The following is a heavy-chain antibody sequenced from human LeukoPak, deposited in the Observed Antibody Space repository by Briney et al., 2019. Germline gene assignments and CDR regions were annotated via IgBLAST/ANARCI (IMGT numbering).Heavy chain of an antibody. CDR1: GFIFRNYA. CDR3: AKDREWLGRNFDY. Sequence: PGGSLRLSCAASGFIFRNYAMTWVRQAPGKGLEWVSSISGSDGTTYYADSVQGRFTISRDNSKNTLFLQINSLSADDTAVYYCAKDREWLGRNFDYWGQGTQVTVSS. CDR2: ISGSDGTT. D-gene: IGHD6-19*01. J-gene: IGHJ4*02. V-gene: IGHV3-23*01.